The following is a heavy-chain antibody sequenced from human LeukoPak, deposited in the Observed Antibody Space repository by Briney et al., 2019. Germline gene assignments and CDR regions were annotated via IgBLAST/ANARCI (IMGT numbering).Heavy chain of an antibody. D-gene: IGHD1-20*01. CDR2: ITGSASIT. CDR3: AKNLNYYFDY. Sequence: GGSLRLSCAASGFTFSSYAMGWVRQAPGKGLEWVSGITGSASITYYADSVKGRFTISRDNSKNTLYLQMNSLRAEDTAVYYCAKNLNYYFDYWGQGTLVTVSS. J-gene: IGHJ4*02. CDR1: GFTFSSYA. V-gene: IGHV3-23*01.